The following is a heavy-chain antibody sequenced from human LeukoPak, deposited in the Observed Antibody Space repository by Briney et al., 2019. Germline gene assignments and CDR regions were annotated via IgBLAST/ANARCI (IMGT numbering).Heavy chain of an antibody. CDR3: ARSGRGTYYYFDL. CDR1: GYTFTNYG. V-gene: IGHV1-18*01. CDR2: ISGYNGNT. Sequence: VASVKVSCKASGYTFTNYGISWVRQAPGQGLEWMGWISGYNGNTNYAQKFLGRVSMTADTATSTAYMELRSLTSDDTAMYYCARSGRGTYYYFDLWGQGTLVTVSS. D-gene: IGHD5-12*01. J-gene: IGHJ4*02.